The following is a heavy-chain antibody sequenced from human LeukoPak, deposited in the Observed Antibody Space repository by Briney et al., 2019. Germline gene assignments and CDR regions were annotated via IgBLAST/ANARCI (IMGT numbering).Heavy chain of an antibody. CDR2: ISSSSSTI. D-gene: IGHD3-3*01. CDR1: GFTFSSYG. J-gene: IGHJ4*02. V-gene: IGHV3-48*01. Sequence: GGSLRLSCAASGFTFSSYGMNWVRQAPGMGLEWVSYISSSSSTIYYADSVKGRFTIPRDNAKNSLYLQMNSLRAEDTAVYYCARDAGDFWSGYPVYYFDYWGQGTLVTVSS. CDR3: ARDAGDFWSGYPVYYFDY.